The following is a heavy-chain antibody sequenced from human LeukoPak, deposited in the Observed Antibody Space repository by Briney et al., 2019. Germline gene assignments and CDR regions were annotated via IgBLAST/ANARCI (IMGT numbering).Heavy chain of an antibody. Sequence: PSETLSLTCTVSGGSISSYYWSWIRQPAGRGLEWIGRMSASGSTNYNPSLKSRVTISVDTSKNQFSLKLSSVTAADTAVYYCARHPNTAAAIYYFDYWGQGTLVTVSS. V-gene: IGHV4-4*07. CDR2: MSASGST. CDR3: ARHPNTAAAIYYFDY. D-gene: IGHD6-13*01. CDR1: GGSISSYY. J-gene: IGHJ4*02.